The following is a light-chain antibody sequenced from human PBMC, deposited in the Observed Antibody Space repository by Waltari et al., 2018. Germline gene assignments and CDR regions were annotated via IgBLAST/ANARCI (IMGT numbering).Light chain of an antibody. V-gene: IGLV2-8*01. Sequence: QSALTQPPSASGSPGQSVTISCTGTSSDVGGYNYVSWYQQHPGKAPKLMIYEVSKRPSGVPERFSGSKSGNTASLTVSGLQAEDEADYYCSSFAGSNKVFGTGTKVTVL. CDR3: SSFAGSNKV. J-gene: IGLJ1*01. CDR2: EVS. CDR1: SSDVGGYNY.